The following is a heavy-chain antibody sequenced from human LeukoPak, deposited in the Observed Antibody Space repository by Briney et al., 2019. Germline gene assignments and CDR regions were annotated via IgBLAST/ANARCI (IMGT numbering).Heavy chain of an antibody. CDR1: GFTFSSYS. V-gene: IGHV3-21*01. Sequence: PGGSLRLSCAASGFTFSSYSMNWVRQAPGKGLEWVSSISSSSSYIYYADSVKGRFTISRDNAKNSLYLQMNSLRAEDTAAYYCARDLVLMADYYYGMDVWGQGTTVTVSS. CDR3: ARDLVLMADYYYGMDV. D-gene: IGHD2-8*01. CDR2: ISSSSSYI. J-gene: IGHJ6*02.